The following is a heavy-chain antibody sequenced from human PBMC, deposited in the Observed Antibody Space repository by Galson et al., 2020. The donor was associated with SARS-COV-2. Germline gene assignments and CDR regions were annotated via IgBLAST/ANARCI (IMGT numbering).Heavy chain of an antibody. J-gene: IGHJ5*02. D-gene: IGHD6-25*01. V-gene: IGHV2-5*01. CDR3: AHGFFPNVGPGYIFKS. CDR1: GISLSSSQMG. CDR2: IYWNDDK. Sequence: SGPTLVKPTQTLTLTCTFSGISLSSSQMGVGWIRQSPGEALEWLAFIYWNDDKRYSPSLKSRLTITKVTSRNQAVLTLTDMDPVDTATYYCAHGFFPNVGPGYIFKSWGQGLLVTVSS.